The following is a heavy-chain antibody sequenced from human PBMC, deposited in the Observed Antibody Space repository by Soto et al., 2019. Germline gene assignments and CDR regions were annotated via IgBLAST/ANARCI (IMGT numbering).Heavy chain of an antibody. CDR2: IYTSGST. CDR3: ARGNYVWGSLRERCFDP. CDR1: GGSISSYY. Sequence: QVQLQESGPGLVKPSETLSLTCTVSGGSISSYYWSWIRQPAGKGLELIGRIYTSGSTNYNPSLKSRVTMSVDTSKNQFSLKLSSVTAADTAVYYCARGNYVWGSLRERCFDPWGQGTLVTVSS. V-gene: IGHV4-4*07. D-gene: IGHD3-16*01. J-gene: IGHJ5*02.